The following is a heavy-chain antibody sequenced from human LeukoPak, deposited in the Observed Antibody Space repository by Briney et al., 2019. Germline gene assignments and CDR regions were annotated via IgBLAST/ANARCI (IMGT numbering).Heavy chain of an antibody. CDR1: GGSISSSSYY. CDR3: ASGSNYGDGAFDI. V-gene: IGHV4-39*07. D-gene: IGHD4-17*01. CDR2: IYYSGST. Sequence: PSETLSLTCTVSGGSISSSSYYWGWIRQPPGKGLEGIGSIYYSGSTHYNPSLKSRVTISVDTSKNQFSLKLSSVTAADTAVYYCASGSNYGDGAFDIWGQGTMVTVSS. J-gene: IGHJ3*02.